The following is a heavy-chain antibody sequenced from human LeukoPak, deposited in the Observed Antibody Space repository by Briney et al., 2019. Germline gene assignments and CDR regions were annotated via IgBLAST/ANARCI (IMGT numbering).Heavy chain of an antibody. V-gene: IGHV4-39*07. CDR3: ARGRGRFTRTNYYYYYMDV. Sequence: SETLSLTCTVSGGSISSSSYYWGWIRQPPGKGLEWIGSIYHSGSTYYNPSLKSRVTISVDTSKNQFSLKLSSVTAADTAVYYCARGRGRFTRTNYYYYYMDVWGKGTTVTVSS. J-gene: IGHJ6*03. CDR1: GGSISSSSYY. D-gene: IGHD1-1*01. CDR2: IYHSGST.